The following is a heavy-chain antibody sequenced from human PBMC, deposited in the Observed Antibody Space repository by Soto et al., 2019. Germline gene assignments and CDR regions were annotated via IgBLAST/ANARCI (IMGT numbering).Heavy chain of an antibody. D-gene: IGHD3-10*01. J-gene: IGHJ4*02. Sequence: GGSLRLSCAASGFTFSSYGMHWVRQAPGKGLEWVAVISYDGSNKYYADSVKGRFTISRDNSKNTLYLQMNSLRAGDTAVYYCAKGLWFGELLSGDYFDYWGQGTLVTVSS. V-gene: IGHV3-30*18. CDR1: GFTFSSYG. CDR3: AKGLWFGELLSGDYFDY. CDR2: ISYDGSNK.